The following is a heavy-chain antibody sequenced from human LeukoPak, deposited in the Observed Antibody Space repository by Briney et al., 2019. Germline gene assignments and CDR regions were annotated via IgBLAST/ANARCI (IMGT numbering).Heavy chain of an antibody. V-gene: IGHV3-21*01. J-gene: IGHJ4*02. CDR1: GFTFGSYS. D-gene: IGHD2-15*01. CDR3: ARGCSGGSCYDY. Sequence: GGSLRLSCAASGFTFGSYSMNWVRQAPGKGLQWVYSISTSSDYIYYADSVNGRFTISRDNAENSLFLQVNSLRAEDTAVYYCARGCSGGSCYDYWGQGTLVTVSS. CDR2: ISTSSDYI.